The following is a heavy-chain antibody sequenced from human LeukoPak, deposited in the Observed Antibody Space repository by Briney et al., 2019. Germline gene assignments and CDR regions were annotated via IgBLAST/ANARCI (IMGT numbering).Heavy chain of an antibody. J-gene: IGHJ4*02. CDR2: ISSSSSYI. CDR1: GFTFSSYS. Sequence: GGSLRLSCAASGFTFSSYSMNWVRQAPGKGLEWVSSISSSSSYIYYADSVKGRFTISRDNAKDSLYLQMNSLRAEDTAVYYCASSGSYRFDYWGQGTLVTVSS. D-gene: IGHD1-26*01. V-gene: IGHV3-21*01. CDR3: ASSGSYRFDY.